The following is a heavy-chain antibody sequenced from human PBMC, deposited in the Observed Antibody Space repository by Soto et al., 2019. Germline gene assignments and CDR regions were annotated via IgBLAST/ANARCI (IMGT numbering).Heavy chain of an antibody. V-gene: IGHV1-69*01. J-gene: IGHJ6*02. CDR3: TTYYYGMDV. CDR2: IIPIFATA. Sequence: QVQLVQSGAEVKKPGSSVKVSCKTSGGTFSSYDINWVRQAPGQGFEWMGGIIPIFATANYAQDFQGRVTITADESTSTAYMELRSLRSEATAVYYCTTYYYGMDVWGQGTTITVS. CDR1: GGTFSSYD.